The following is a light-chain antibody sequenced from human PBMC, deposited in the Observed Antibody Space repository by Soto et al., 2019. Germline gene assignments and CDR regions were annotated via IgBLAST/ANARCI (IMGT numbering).Light chain of an antibody. Sequence: DIQMTQSPSTLSASVGDRVTITCRASQTISSWLAWYQQKPGKAPKALIYKASSIESGDPSRFSGSGSGTEFSRTVNSLQPDDFATYYCQQYNSYSYTFGQGTKLEIK. J-gene: IGKJ2*01. CDR2: KAS. V-gene: IGKV1-5*03. CDR1: QTISSW. CDR3: QQYNSYSYT.